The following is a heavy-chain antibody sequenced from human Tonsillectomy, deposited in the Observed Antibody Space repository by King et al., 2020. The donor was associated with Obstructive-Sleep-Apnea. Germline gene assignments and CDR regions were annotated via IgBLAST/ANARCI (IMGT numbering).Heavy chain of an antibody. Sequence: VQLVESGGGLVKPGGSLRLSCAASGFTFSSYSMNWVRQAPGKGLEWVSSISSSSSYIYYADSVKGRFTISRDNAKNSLYLQMNSLRAEDTALYYCAREAAAAGFFDYWGQGTLVTVSS. CDR3: AREAAAAGFFDY. J-gene: IGHJ4*02. V-gene: IGHV3-21*01. CDR2: ISSSSSYI. CDR1: GFTFSSYS. D-gene: IGHD6-13*01.